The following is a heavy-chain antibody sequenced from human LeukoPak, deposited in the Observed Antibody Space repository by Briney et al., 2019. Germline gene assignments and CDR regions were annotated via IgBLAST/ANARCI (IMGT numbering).Heavy chain of an antibody. V-gene: IGHV4-34*01. J-gene: IGHJ4*02. CDR1: GGSFSNYY. D-gene: IGHD2-15*01. CDR3: VRGGGSLWN. Sequence: PSETLSLTCAVYGGSFSNYYGSWIRQPPGKGLEWIGEIYHSGSTNYNPSLKSRVTISLDTSINQFSLKLSSVTAADTAVYYCVRGGGSLWNWGQGTLVTVSS. CDR2: IYHSGST.